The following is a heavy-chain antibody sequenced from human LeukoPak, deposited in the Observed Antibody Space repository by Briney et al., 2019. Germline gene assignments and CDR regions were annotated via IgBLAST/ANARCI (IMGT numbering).Heavy chain of an antibody. Sequence: GGSLRLSCAAPGFSFSSYEMNWVRQAPGKGLEWVSHISSDGHVETYVDSVRGRFTMSRDNAKNFLFLQMNGLRAEDTAVYYCARDTLNGPFVISLDYWGQGALVTVSS. D-gene: IGHD3-9*01. V-gene: IGHV3-48*03. J-gene: IGHJ4*02. CDR1: GFSFSSYE. CDR3: ARDTLNGPFVISLDY. CDR2: ISSDGHVE.